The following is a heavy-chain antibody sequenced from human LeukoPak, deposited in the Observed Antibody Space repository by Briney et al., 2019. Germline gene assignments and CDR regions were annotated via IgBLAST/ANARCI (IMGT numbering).Heavy chain of an antibody. CDR3: AKGGTAAWDY. J-gene: IGHJ4*02. D-gene: IGHD2-15*01. CDR1: GFTFSSYA. V-gene: IGHV3-23*01. Sequence: PGGSLRLSCAASGFTFSSYAMTWVRQAPGKGLEWVSSLSDGGGRTYYTDSVKGRFTISRDNSKNTLYLQMNSLTADDTAVYYCAKGGTAAWDYWGQGTQVTVSS. CDR2: LSDGGGRT.